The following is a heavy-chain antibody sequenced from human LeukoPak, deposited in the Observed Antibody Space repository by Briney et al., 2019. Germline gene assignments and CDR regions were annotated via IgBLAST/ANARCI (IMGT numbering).Heavy chain of an antibody. Sequence: SGPALVKPTQTLTLTCTFSGFSLTTSGMCVSWIRQPPGKALEWLALIDSDDDKYYSTSLETRLTISKDTSKNQVVLTMTNMDSVDTATYYCARSNHFDSGGYLYYFDSWGQGTLVTVSS. CDR2: IDSDDDK. CDR3: ARSNHFDSGGYLYYFDS. V-gene: IGHV2-70*01. CDR1: GFSLTTSGMC. D-gene: IGHD3-22*01. J-gene: IGHJ4*02.